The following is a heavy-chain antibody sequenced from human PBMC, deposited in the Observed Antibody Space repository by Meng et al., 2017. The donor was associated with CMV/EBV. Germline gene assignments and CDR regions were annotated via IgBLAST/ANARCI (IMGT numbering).Heavy chain of an antibody. CDR2: INHSGST. CDR3: ARDGLECSSTSCDYYYYYGMDV. J-gene: IGHJ6*02. Sequence: SETLSLTCAVYGGSFSGYYWSWIRQPPGKGLEWIGEINHSGSTNYNPSLKSRVTISVDTSKNQFSLKLSSVTAADTAVYYCARDGLECSSTSCDYYYYYGMDVWGQGTTVTVSS. V-gene: IGHV4-34*01. CDR1: GGSFSGYY. D-gene: IGHD2-2*01.